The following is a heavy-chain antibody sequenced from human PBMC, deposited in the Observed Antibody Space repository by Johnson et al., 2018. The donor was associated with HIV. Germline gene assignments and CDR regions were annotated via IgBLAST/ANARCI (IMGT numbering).Heavy chain of an antibody. Sequence: VQLVESGGGLVQPGGSPRLSCAASGFIVSSNYMTWVRQAPGKGLEWVSVIFSGGTTYYADSVKGSFIISRDNSKNTLYLQMNSLRAEDTAVYYCARACRDGYTCDAFDIWGQGTMVTVSS. D-gene: IGHD5-24*01. CDR2: IFSGGTT. V-gene: IGHV3-66*01. CDR3: ARACRDGYTCDAFDI. CDR1: GFIVSSNY. J-gene: IGHJ3*02.